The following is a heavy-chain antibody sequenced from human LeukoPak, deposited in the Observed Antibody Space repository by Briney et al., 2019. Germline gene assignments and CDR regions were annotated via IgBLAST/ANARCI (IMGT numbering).Heavy chain of an antibody. V-gene: IGHV1-69*04. J-gene: IGHJ6*02. CDR2: IIPILGIA. D-gene: IGHD1-26*01. CDR1: GGTFSSYA. Sequence: SVTVSCKASGGTFSSYAISWVRQAPGQGLEWMGRIIPILGIANYAQKFQGRVTITADKSTSTAYMELSSLRSEDTAVYYCARTFHSGLNYYYGMDVWGQGTTVTVSS. CDR3: ARTFHSGLNYYYGMDV.